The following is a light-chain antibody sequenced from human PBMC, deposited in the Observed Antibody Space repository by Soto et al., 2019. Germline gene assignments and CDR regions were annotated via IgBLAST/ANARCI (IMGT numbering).Light chain of an antibody. CDR2: AAS. J-gene: IGKJ1*01. V-gene: IGKV1-39*01. CDR1: QSIDNC. CDR3: QQTYSTPWT. Sequence: DIQMTQSPSSLYASVGDRVSITCRASQSIDNCLNWFQQKPGKAPNLLIYAASSLQSGVPSRFSDSGSGTDFTLTISSLQPGDFATYYCQQTYSTPWTFGQGTKVETK.